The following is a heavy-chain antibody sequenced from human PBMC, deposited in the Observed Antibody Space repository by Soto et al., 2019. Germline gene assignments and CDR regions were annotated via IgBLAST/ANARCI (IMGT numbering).Heavy chain of an antibody. Sequence: ASVKVSCKASGYTFTSYGISWVRQAPGQGLEWMGWISAYNGNTNYAQKLQGRVTMTTDTSTSTAYMELRGLRSDDTAVYYCARIIYCSGGSCYYFDYWGQGTLVTVSS. D-gene: IGHD2-15*01. J-gene: IGHJ4*02. CDR1: GYTFTSYG. CDR3: ARIIYCSGGSCYYFDY. V-gene: IGHV1-18*01. CDR2: ISAYNGNT.